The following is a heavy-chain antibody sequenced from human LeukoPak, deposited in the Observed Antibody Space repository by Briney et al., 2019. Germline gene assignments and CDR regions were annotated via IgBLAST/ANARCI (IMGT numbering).Heavy chain of an antibody. J-gene: IGHJ4*02. V-gene: IGHV4-30-4*01. Sequence: SQTLSLTCTVSGGSISSGDYYWSWIRQPPGKGLEWIGYIYYSGSTYYNPSLKSRVTISVDTSKNQFSLKLSSVTAADTAVYYCARVGDYYDSSGYYLFGYWGQGTLVTVSS. D-gene: IGHD3-22*01. CDR3: ARVGDYYDSSGYYLFGY. CDR2: IYYSGST. CDR1: GGSISSGDYY.